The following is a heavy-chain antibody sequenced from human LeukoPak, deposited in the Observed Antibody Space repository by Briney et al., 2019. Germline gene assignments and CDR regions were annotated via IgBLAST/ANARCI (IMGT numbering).Heavy chain of an antibody. V-gene: IGHV3-21*01. CDR3: ARDELLDY. D-gene: IGHD1-7*01. Sequence: GGSLRLSCAASGFTFGSYYMNWVRQAPGKGLEWVSSISSSSTYIYYADSVKGRFTISRDNAKNSLYLQMNSLRAEDTAVYYCARDELLDYWGQGTLVTVSS. CDR2: ISSSSTYI. J-gene: IGHJ4*02. CDR1: GFTFGSYY.